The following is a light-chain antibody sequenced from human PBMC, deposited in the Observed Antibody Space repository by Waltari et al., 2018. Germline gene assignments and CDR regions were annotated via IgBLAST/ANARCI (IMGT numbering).Light chain of an antibody. Sequence: QSALTQPASVSGSPGQSITISCTGPSSDVGGYNYVSWYQQTPGQAPKLMIYDVSNRPSGVSNRFSGSKSGNTASLTISGLQAEDEADYYCSSYTSSSVVFGGGTKLTVL. J-gene: IGLJ2*01. CDR1: SSDVGGYNY. CDR2: DVS. V-gene: IGLV2-14*01. CDR3: SSYTSSSVV.